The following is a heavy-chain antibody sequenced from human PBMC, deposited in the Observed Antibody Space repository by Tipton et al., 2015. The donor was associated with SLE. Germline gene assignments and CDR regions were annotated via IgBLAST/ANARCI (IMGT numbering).Heavy chain of an antibody. D-gene: IGHD3-9*01. V-gene: IGHV4-34*01. CDR2: TNPSGNT. CDR3: ARGVAIYWITYYDYYMDV. Sequence: GLVKPSETLSLTCAVYGGSFSGYSWSWIRQPPGKGLEWIGQTNPSGNTNYNPSLKSRVTISADTSKNQFSLTLSSVTAADTAVYYCARGVAIYWITYYDYYMDVWGKGTTVTVSS. J-gene: IGHJ6*03. CDR1: GGSFSGYS.